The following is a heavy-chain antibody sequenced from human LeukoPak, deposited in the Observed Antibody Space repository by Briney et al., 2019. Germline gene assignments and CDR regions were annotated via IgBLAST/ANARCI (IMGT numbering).Heavy chain of an antibody. CDR2: ISYDGSNK. J-gene: IGHJ4*02. CDR3: ARDRGYSYGWALDY. V-gene: IGHV3-30-3*01. D-gene: IGHD5-18*01. Sequence: GGSLRLSCAASGFTFSSYAIHWVRQAPGKGLEWVAVISYDGSNKYYADSVKGQFTISRDNSKNTLYLQMNSLRAEDTAVYYCARDRGYSYGWALDYWGQGTLVTVSS. CDR1: GFTFSSYA.